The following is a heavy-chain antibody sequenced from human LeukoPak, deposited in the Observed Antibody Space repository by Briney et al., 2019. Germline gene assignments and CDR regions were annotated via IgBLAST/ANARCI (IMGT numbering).Heavy chain of an antibody. V-gene: IGHV3-48*01. CDR1: GFTFSSYS. CDR2: ISSSSSTI. J-gene: IGHJ4*02. CDR3: ARTYYYGSGSYYFDY. Sequence: GGSLRLSCAASGFTFSSYSMNWVRQAPGKGLEWVSYISSSSSTIYYADSVKGRFTISRDNAKNSLYLQMNGLRAEDTAVYYCARTYYYGSGSYYFDYWGQGTLVTVSS. D-gene: IGHD3-10*01.